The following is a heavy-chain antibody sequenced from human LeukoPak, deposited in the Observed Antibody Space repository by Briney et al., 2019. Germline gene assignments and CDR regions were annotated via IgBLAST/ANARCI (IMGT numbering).Heavy chain of an antibody. D-gene: IGHD2-2*01. V-gene: IGHV3-30*02. Sequence: PGGSLRLSCAASGFTFSSYSMNWVRQAPGKGLEWVALIRYDGTNKYYADSVKGRFTISRDNSKDTLYLQMNSLRTEDTALYYCAKGGKVVSALIEFWGQGTLVSVSS. J-gene: IGHJ4*02. CDR3: AKGGKVVSALIEF. CDR1: GFTFSSYS. CDR2: IRYDGTNK.